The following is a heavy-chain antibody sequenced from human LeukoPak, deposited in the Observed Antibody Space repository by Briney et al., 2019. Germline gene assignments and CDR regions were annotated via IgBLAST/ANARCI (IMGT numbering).Heavy chain of an antibody. Sequence: GGSLRLSCGASGFSFTIYSMNWVRQAPGKGLEWVSFISDSGRVTYYADSVKGRFTISRDTATNSLYLQMNSLRAEDTAVYYCGGDRRQIYYGVDVWGQGTTVTVSS. J-gene: IGHJ6*02. V-gene: IGHV3-48*01. CDR2: ISDSGRVT. CDR1: GFSFTIYS. CDR3: GGDRRQIYYGVDV.